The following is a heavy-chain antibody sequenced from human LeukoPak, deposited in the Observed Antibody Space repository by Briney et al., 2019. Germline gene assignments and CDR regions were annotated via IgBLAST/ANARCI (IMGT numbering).Heavy chain of an antibody. V-gene: IGHV3-48*03. CDR3: AREYCSSTSCYKRFDP. CDR1: GFTFSSYE. D-gene: IGHD2-2*02. J-gene: IGHJ5*02. Sequence: GGSLRLSCAASGFTFSSYEMNWVRQAPGKGLEWVSYISSSGSTIYYADSVKGRFTISRDNAKNSLYLQMNSLRAEDTAVYYCAREYCSSTSCYKRFDPWGQGTLVTVSS. CDR2: ISSSGSTI.